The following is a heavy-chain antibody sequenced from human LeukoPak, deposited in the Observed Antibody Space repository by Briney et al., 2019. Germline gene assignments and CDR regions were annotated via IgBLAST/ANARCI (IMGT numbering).Heavy chain of an antibody. CDR1: GYTFTGYY. J-gene: IGHJ4*02. V-gene: IGHV1-2*02. Sequence: GASVKVSCKASGYTFTGYYMHWVRQAPGQGLEWMGWINPNSGGTNYAQKFQGRVTMTRDTSISTAYMELSRLRSDDTAVYYCARVRGGYSYGPIRYYFDHWGQGTLVTVSS. CDR2: INPNSGGT. D-gene: IGHD5-18*01. CDR3: ARVRGGYSYGPIRYYFDH.